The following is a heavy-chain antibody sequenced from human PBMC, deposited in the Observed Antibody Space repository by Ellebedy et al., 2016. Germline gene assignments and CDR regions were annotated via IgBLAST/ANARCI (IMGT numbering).Heavy chain of an antibody. Sequence: GESLKISCAASGFALSTYAMSWVRQAPGKGLEWVSSIDRSDGSTFYIDSAKGLFTISKDDSRNMLYLQMNSLRVEDTAVYFCATSINPRFDYWGQGTLVIVSS. CDR1: GFALSTYA. CDR2: IDRSDGST. D-gene: IGHD2-21*01. CDR3: ATSINPRFDY. V-gene: IGHV3-23*01. J-gene: IGHJ4*02.